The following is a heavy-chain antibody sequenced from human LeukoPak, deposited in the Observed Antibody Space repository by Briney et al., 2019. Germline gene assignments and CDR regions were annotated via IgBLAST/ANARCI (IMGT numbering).Heavy chain of an antibody. J-gene: IGHJ4*02. CDR1: GYTFTSYG. D-gene: IGHD5-12*01. V-gene: IGHV1-18*01. CDR3: AKSQSWGVATNDY. Sequence: ASLKVSCKASGYTFTSYGISWVRQAPGQGVEWMGWISAYNSNTNFAQTLQGRITMTTDTSTSTTYMELRSLRSDDTAVYYCAKSQSWGVATNDYWGQGTLVTVSS. CDR2: ISAYNSNT.